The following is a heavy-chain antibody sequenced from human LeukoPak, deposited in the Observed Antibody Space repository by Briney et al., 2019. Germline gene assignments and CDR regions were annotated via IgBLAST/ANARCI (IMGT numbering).Heavy chain of an antibody. CDR1: GGSISSGGYY. Sequence: SQTLSLTCTVSGGSISSGGYYWSWIRQHPGKGLEWIGYIYYSRSTYYNPSLKSLVTISVDTSKTQFSLKLSSVTAADTAVYYCARGMDPYSSSTDWGQGTLVTVSS. D-gene: IGHD6-13*01. J-gene: IGHJ4*02. CDR2: IYYSRST. CDR3: ARGMDPYSSSTD. V-gene: IGHV4-31*01.